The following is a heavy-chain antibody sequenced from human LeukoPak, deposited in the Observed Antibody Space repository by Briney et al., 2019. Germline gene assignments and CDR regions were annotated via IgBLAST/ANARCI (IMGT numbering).Heavy chain of an antibody. CDR3: AKDPLVRGYGSGSYYMEDFDY. Sequence: GGSLRLSCGASGFTFSSYAMSWVRQAPGKGTEWVSAISGSGGSTYYAASVKRRFTISRDNSKNTLYLQMNSLRAEDTAVYYCAKDPLVRGYGSGSYYMEDFDYWGQGTLVAVSS. D-gene: IGHD3-10*01. CDR1: GFTFSSYA. J-gene: IGHJ4*02. CDR2: ISGSGGST. V-gene: IGHV3-23*01.